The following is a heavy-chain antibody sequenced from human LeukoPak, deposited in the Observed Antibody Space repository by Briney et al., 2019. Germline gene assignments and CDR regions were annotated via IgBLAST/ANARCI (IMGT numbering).Heavy chain of an antibody. CDR1: GYTFPYYW. Sequence: GESLKISCKGSGYTFPYYWIAWVRQMPGKGLEWMGIIYPDDSDTRYSPSFQGLVTITADKSITTAYLQWSSLKASDTAMYYCARLRSSSWYTVDYWGQGTLVTVSS. CDR2: IYPDDSDT. CDR3: ARLRSSSWYTVDY. D-gene: IGHD6-13*01. J-gene: IGHJ4*02. V-gene: IGHV5-51*01.